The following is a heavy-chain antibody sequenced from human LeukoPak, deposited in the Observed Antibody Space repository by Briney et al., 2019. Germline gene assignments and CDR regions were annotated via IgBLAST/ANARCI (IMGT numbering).Heavy chain of an antibody. CDR1: GYTFTSYG. CDR2: ISTYNGNT. D-gene: IGHD5-12*01. J-gene: IGHJ4*02. CDR3: ARGRGSTSRY. Sequence: GASVKVSCKASGYTFTSYGITWVRQAPGQGLEWMGWISTYNGNTNYAQNLQGRVTMTTDTSTSTAYMDLRSLRSDDTAVYYCARGRGSTSRYWGQGTLVTVSS. V-gene: IGHV1-18*01.